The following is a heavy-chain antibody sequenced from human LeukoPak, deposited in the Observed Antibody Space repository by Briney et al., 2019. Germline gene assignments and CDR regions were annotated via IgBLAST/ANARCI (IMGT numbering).Heavy chain of an antibody. CDR1: GGSISSHY. J-gene: IGHJ4*02. D-gene: IGHD4-23*01. V-gene: IGHV4-59*11. CDR2: IYYSGST. CDR3: ARENSPSEYGGKIFYY. Sequence: SETLSLTCTVSGGSISSHYWSWIRQPPGKGLEWIGYIYYSGSTNYNPSLKSRVTISVDTSKNQFSLELSSVTAADTAVYYCARENSPSEYGGKIFYYWGQGTLVTVSS.